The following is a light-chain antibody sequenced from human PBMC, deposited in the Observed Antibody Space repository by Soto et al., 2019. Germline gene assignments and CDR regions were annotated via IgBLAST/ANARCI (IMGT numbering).Light chain of an antibody. Sequence: DIQLTQSPSSMSASVCDTVTLTSSASQTVSRYLNWYQQKSGTAPKLLIYAASTLHTGVPSRFSGSGSGTEFTLTITSLQPEDLATYYCQQSGDTPPWTVGQGTKVDIK. V-gene: IGKV1-39*01. CDR3: QQSGDTPPWT. CDR2: AAS. CDR1: QTVSRY. J-gene: IGKJ1*01.